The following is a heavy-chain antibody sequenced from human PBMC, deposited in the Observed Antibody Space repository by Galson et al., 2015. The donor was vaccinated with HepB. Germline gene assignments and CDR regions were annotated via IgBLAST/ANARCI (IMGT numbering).Heavy chain of an antibody. Sequence: SLRLSCAASGFTFNSYWMSWVRQAPGKGLEWVANIKQDGSEKYYVDSVKGRFTISRDNAMNSLFLQMNSLRAEDTAVYYCARVSTHGYKTFYFDYWGQGTLGTVSS. CDR3: ARVSTHGYKTFYFDY. CDR1: GFTFNSYW. CDR2: IKQDGSEK. V-gene: IGHV3-7*01. D-gene: IGHD5-24*01. J-gene: IGHJ4*02.